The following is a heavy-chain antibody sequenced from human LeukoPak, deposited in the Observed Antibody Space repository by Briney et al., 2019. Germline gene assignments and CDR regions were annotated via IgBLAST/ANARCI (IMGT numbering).Heavy chain of an antibody. J-gene: IGHJ4*02. V-gene: IGHV4-34*01. CDR1: GGSFSSYY. CDR2: INHSGST. CDR3: ARGNCSSTSCYVDY. Sequence: PSETLSLTCAVYGGSFSSYYWSWIRQPPGKGLEWIGEINHSGSTNYNPSLKSRVTISVDTSKNQFSLKLSSVTAADTAVYYCARGNCSSTSCYVDYWGQGTLVTVSS. D-gene: IGHD2-2*01.